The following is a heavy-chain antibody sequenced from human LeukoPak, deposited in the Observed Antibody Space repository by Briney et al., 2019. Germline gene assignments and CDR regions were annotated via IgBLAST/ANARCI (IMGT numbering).Heavy chain of an antibody. D-gene: IGHD3-3*01. Sequence: GSLRLSCAASGFTFSSYGMHRVRQAPGKGLEWVAVISYDGSNKYYADSVKGRFTISRDNSKNTLYLQMNSLRAEDTAVYHCARDDFSDVWGQGTTVTVSS. CDR3: ARDDFSDV. J-gene: IGHJ6*02. CDR1: GFTFSSYG. CDR2: ISYDGSNK. V-gene: IGHV3-30*03.